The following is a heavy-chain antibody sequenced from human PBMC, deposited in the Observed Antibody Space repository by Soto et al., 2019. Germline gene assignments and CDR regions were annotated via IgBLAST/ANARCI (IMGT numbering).Heavy chain of an antibody. Sequence: GASVKVSCKASGYTFTSYAMHWVRQAPGQRLEWMGWMNPNSGNTGYARKFQGRVTMTRNTSISTAYMELSSLRSEDTAVYYCARSTTYDILTGYYTGYYGMDVWGQGTTVTVSS. CDR1: GYTFTSYA. J-gene: IGHJ6*02. V-gene: IGHV1-8*02. D-gene: IGHD3-9*01. CDR3: ARSTTYDILTGYYTGYYGMDV. CDR2: MNPNSGNT.